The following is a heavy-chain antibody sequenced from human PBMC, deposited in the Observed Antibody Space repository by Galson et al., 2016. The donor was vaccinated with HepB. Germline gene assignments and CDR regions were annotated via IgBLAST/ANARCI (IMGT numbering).Heavy chain of an antibody. CDR2: ILYDGSNK. CDR1: GFTFSSYG. CDR3: AKDSYRLVIMSLVDV. Sequence: SLRLSCAASGFTFSSYGMHWVRQAPGKGLEWVAVILYDGSNKYYADSVKGRFTISRDNSKNTLYLQMYSLRAEDTAVYYYAKDSYRLVIMSLVDVWGQGTTVTVSS. V-gene: IGHV3-30*18. J-gene: IGHJ6*02. D-gene: IGHD3-9*01.